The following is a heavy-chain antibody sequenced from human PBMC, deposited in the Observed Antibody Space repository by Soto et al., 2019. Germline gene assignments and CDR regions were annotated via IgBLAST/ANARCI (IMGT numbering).Heavy chain of an antibody. CDR1: GFSFSDYY. CDR2: ISNSGEDT. D-gene: IGHD2-8*01. V-gene: IGHV3-11*06. J-gene: IGHJ3*02. CDR3: KRHLRARGIVHDVVDI. Sequence: QVRLVESGGGLVKPGGSVRLSCAASGFSFSDYYMTWIRQAPGKGLEWVSRISNSGEDTNYADSVQGRFTISRDNGENSLYLQMTSLRAEDTAVYYCKRHLRARGIVHDVVDIWGQGTMVTVSS.